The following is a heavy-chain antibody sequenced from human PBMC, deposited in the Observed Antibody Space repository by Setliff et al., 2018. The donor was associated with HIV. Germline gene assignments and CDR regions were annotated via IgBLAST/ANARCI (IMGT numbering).Heavy chain of an antibody. J-gene: IGHJ4*02. CDR3: ATVPLGDWSFDS. V-gene: IGHV1-24*01. CDR2: SDAEDGES. Sequence: GASVKVSCKVSGYPLSELSIHWVRQAPGKGLEWMGGSDAEDGESVYAQKFQDSVTMTEDRSTDTAYMELSSLRSEDTAVYYCATVPLGDWSFDSWGQGTLVTVSS. D-gene: IGHD3-9*01. CDR1: GYPLSELS.